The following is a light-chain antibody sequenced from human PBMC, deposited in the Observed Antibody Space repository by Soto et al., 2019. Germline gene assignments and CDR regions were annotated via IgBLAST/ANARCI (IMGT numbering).Light chain of an antibody. J-gene: IGKJ1*01. Sequence: DIQLTQSPSSLSASVGDRVTLTCRARLSLSSYLYWYQQTPAKAPKLLIYAASSLQSGVPSRFSGSGSGTDFTLTISSLQPEECATYYYQQSYSTPQTFGQGTKVDIK. CDR2: AAS. CDR3: QQSYSTPQT. V-gene: IGKV1-39*01. CDR1: LSLSSY.